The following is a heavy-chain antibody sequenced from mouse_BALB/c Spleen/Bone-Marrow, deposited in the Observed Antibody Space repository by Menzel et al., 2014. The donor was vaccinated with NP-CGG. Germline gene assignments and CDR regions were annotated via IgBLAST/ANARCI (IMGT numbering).Heavy chain of an antibody. CDR3: AREKGKDAMDY. J-gene: IGHJ4*01. CDR2: INPGSGGT. CDR1: GYAFTNYL. V-gene: IGHV1-54*01. Sequence: QVQLQQSGAELVWPGTSVKVSCKASGYAFTNYLIEWVKQRPGQGLEWIGVINPGSGGTNYNEKFKGKATLTADKSSSTAYMQLSSLTSDDSAVYFCAREKGKDAMDYWGQGTSVTVSS. D-gene: IGHD2-1*01.